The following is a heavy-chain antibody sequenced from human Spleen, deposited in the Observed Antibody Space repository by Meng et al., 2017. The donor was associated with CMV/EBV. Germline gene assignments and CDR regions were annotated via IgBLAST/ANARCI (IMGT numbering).Heavy chain of an antibody. V-gene: IGHV4-34*01. Sequence: YGGSFSGYCWSWIRQPPGKGLEWIGEINHSGSTNYNPSLKSRVTISVDTSKNQFSLKLSSVTAADTAVYYCARGLRRDGYNFNWFDPWGQGTLVTVSS. CDR3: ARGLRRDGYNFNWFDP. CDR2: INHSGST. CDR1: GGSFSGYC. J-gene: IGHJ5*02. D-gene: IGHD5-24*01.